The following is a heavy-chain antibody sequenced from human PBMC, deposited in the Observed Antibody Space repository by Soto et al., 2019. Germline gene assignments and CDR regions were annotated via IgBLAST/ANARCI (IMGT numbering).Heavy chain of an antibody. D-gene: IGHD2-8*01. J-gene: IGHJ4*02. CDR1: GFTFSSYA. CDR3: ARDPGYCTNGVCPYFDY. V-gene: IGHV3-30-3*01. Sequence: PGGSLRLSCAASGFTFSSYAMHWVRQAPGKGLEWVAVISYDGSNKYYADSVKGRFTISRDNSKNTLYLQMNSLRAEDTAVYYCARDPGYCTNGVCPYFDYWGQGTLVTVSS. CDR2: ISYDGSNK.